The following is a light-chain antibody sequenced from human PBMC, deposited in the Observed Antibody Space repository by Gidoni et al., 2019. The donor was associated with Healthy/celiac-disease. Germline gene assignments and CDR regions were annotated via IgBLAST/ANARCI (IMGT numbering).Light chain of an antibody. V-gene: IGKV4-1*01. CDR2: WAS. CDR1: QSVLYSSNNKNY. CDR3: QQYYSTPYT. Sequence: DIVMTQSPDSLAVSLGERATINCKSSQSVLYSSNNKNYLAWYQQKPGQPPKLLIYWASTRESGVPDRFSGSGSGTDFTLTISILQAEDVAVYYCQQYYSTPYTFGQXTKLEIK. J-gene: IGKJ2*01.